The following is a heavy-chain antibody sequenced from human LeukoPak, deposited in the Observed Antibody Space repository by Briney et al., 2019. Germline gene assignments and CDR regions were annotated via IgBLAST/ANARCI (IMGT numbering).Heavy chain of an antibody. J-gene: IGHJ4*02. D-gene: IGHD5-12*01. CDR3: AKRAVATMGDCFDY. V-gene: IGHV3-30-3*02. CDR1: GFTFSSYA. CDR2: ISYDGGNK. Sequence: GGSLRLSCAASGFTFSSYAMHWVRQAPGKGLEWVAVISYDGGNKYYADSVKGRFTISRDNSKNTLYLQMNSLRAEDTAVYYCAKRAVATMGDCFDYWGQGTLVTVSS.